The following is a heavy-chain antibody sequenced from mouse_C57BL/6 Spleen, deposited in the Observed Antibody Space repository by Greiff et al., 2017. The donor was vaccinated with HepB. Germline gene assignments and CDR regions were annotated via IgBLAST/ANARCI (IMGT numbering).Heavy chain of an antibody. CDR1: GYSITSGYY. CDR2: ISYDGSN. D-gene: IGHD2-3*01. V-gene: IGHV3-6*01. CDR3: ARWFLFDY. J-gene: IGHJ2*01. Sequence: EVKVEESGPGLVKPSQSLSLTCSVTGYSITSGYYWNWIRQFPGNKLEWMGYISYDGSNNYNPSLKNRISITRDTSKNQFFLKLNSVTTEDTATYYCARWFLFDYWGQGTTLTVSS.